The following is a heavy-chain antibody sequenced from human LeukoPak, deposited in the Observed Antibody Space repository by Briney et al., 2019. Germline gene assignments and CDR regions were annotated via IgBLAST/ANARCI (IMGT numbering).Heavy chain of an antibody. V-gene: IGHV3-11*04. CDR3: ARRAVAEWLQGHTFDY. CDR1: GFTFSDYY. Sequence: GGSLRLSCAGSGFTFSDYYMSWIRQAPGKGLEWVSYISSSGSTIYYADSVKGRFTISRDNAKNSLYLQMNSLRAEDTAVYYCARRAVAEWLQGHTFDYWGQGTLVTVSS. J-gene: IGHJ4*02. CDR2: ISSSGSTI. D-gene: IGHD3-3*01.